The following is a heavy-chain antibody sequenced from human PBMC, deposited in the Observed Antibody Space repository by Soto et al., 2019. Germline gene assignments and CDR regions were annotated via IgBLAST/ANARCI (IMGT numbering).Heavy chain of an antibody. D-gene: IGHD4-17*01. Sequence: SETLSLTCTVSGGSISSGDCYWSWIRQPPGKGLEWIGYIYYSGSTYYNPSLKSRVTISVDTSKNQFSLKLSSVTAADTAVYYCARAPSRLRHFDYWGQGTLVTVSS. CDR1: GGSISSGDCY. CDR2: IYYSGST. CDR3: ARAPSRLRHFDY. V-gene: IGHV4-30-4*01. J-gene: IGHJ4*02.